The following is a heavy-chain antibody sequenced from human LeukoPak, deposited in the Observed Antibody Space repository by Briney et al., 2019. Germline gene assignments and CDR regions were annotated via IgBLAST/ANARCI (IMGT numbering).Heavy chain of an antibody. D-gene: IGHD5-12*01. Sequence: GGSLRLSCAASGYTFSRYDMHWVRQATGKGLEWVSAIGTGGDTYYADSVKGRFTISVDNAKNSLYLQMNSLRAGDTAVYFCVREGYSRDHPWDWYFDLWGRGTLVTVSS. J-gene: IGHJ2*01. CDR3: VREGYSRDHPWDWYFDL. CDR1: GYTFSRYD. CDR2: IGTGGDT. V-gene: IGHV3-13*01.